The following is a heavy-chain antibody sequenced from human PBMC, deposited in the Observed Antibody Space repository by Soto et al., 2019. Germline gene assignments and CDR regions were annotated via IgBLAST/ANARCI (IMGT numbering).Heavy chain of an antibody. V-gene: IGHV1-69*01. CDR3: AVAMVREILIFESSGMHV. CDR1: GGSFNNYA. CDR2: IIPNFDTP. D-gene: IGHD3-10*01. J-gene: IGHJ6*02. Sequence: QVHLVQSGAEVKKPGSSVKVSCKTSGGSFNNYAVRWVRQAPGQGLEWMGGIIPNFDTPNYAQKFQYRVTIIADESTSTVYMELRSLRSNDTAVYYCAVAMVREILIFESSGMHVWGQGTTVIVSS.